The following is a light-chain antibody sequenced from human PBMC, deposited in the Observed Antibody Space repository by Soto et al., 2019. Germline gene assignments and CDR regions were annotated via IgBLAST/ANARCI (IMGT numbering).Light chain of an antibody. J-gene: IGLJ2*01. Sequence: QSVLTQPPSVSAPPGQKVTISCSGSTSNVGTKHVSWYQQFPGTVPKVLIYDNDKRRSGIPDRFSGSRSGTTATLAITGLQSGDEADYYCASWDTSLTVAIFGGGTKLTVL. CDR2: DND. CDR3: ASWDTSLTVAI. CDR1: TSNVGTKH. V-gene: IGLV1-51*01.